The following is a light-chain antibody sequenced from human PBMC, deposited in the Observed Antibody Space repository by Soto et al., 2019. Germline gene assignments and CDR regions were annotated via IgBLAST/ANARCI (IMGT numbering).Light chain of an antibody. J-gene: IGLJ1*01. CDR1: ISDVGGYNY. Sequence: QTLLTQPASVSGSPGQSITISCTGTISDVGGYNYVSWYQQHPGKVPKLLIYEVSNRPSGVSNRFSGSKSGNTASLTISGLQAEDEADYYCRSYTSSSLYVFGTGTKVTVL. CDR2: EVS. CDR3: RSYTSSSLYV. V-gene: IGLV2-14*01.